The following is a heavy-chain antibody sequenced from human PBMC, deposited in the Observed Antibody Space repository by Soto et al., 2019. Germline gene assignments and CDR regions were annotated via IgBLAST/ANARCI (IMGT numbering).Heavy chain of an antibody. J-gene: IGHJ5*01. CDR1: GGSISSGDYY. Sequence: SETLSLTCTVSGGSISSGDYYWSWIRPHPGKGLEWIGYIYYSGSTYHTPSLTSRVTISVATTKNQFSLKLSSVTAAATAVYYGAGEAEEAATASWFDPWGQGTLVTVSS. CDR3: AGEAEEAATASWFDP. D-gene: IGHD6-25*01. CDR2: IYYSGST. V-gene: IGHV4-31*03.